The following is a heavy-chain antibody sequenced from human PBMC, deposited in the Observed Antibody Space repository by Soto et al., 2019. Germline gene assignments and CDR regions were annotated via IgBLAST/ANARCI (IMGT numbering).Heavy chain of an antibody. Sequence: QVQLVQSGAEVKKPGSSVKVSCKASGGTFSSYAISWVRQAPGQGLEWMGGIIPIFGTANYAQKFQGRVTITADESTRTAYMELSSLRSEDTAVYYCAREPVFYGADEHFDYWGQGTLVAVSS. CDR1: GGTFSSYA. J-gene: IGHJ4*02. CDR2: IIPIFGTA. D-gene: IGHD4-17*01. CDR3: AREPVFYGADEHFDY. V-gene: IGHV1-69*01.